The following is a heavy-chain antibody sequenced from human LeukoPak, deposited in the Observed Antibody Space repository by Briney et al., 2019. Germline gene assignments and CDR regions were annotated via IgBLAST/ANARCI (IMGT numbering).Heavy chain of an antibody. CDR1: GRSFSGYY. D-gene: IGHD3-3*01. Sequence: RPSETLSLTCAVYGRSFSGYYWSWIRQHPGKGLEWIGEINHSGSTNYNPSLKSRVTISVDTSKNQFSLKLSSVTAADTAVYYCARGRRIFGVVTIGRFDYWGQGTLVTVSS. CDR3: ARGRRIFGVVTIGRFDY. CDR2: INHSGST. V-gene: IGHV4-34*01. J-gene: IGHJ4*02.